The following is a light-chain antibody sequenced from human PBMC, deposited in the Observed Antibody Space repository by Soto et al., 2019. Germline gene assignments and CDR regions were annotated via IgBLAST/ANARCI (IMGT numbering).Light chain of an antibody. CDR2: EVS. CDR1: SSDVGGYNY. CDR3: SSYAGSNNWV. J-gene: IGLJ3*02. Sequence: QSVLTQPRSVSGSPGQSVTISCTGTSSDVGGYNYVSWYQQHPGKAPKLMIYEVSKRPSGVPDRFSGSKSGNTASLTVSGLQAEDEADYYCSSYAGSNNWVFGGGTQLTVL. V-gene: IGLV2-8*01.